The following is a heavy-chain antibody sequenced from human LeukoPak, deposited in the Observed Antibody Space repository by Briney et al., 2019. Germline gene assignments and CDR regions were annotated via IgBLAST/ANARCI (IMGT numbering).Heavy chain of an antibody. CDR2: IYTNENT. CDR3: AREKSVTGSPYYFDY. CDR1: GGSIIYYF. D-gene: IGHD3-9*01. V-gene: IGHV4-4*07. Sequence: SETLSLTCTVSGGSIIYYFWNWIRQPAGKGLEWIGRIYTNENTNYDPSLKSRITMSVDTSKNQFSLKLNSVTAADTAVYYCAREKSVTGSPYYFDYWGQGTLVTVSS. J-gene: IGHJ4*02.